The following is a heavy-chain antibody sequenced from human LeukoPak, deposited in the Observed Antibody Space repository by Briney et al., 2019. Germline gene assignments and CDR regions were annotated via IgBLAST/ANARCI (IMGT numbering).Heavy chain of an antibody. CDR2: IYSDYTT. V-gene: IGHV3-66*02. Sequence: QPGGSLRLSCAASGFIVSSNYMSWVRQAPGKGLEWVSVIYSDYTTYYADSVRGRFTISRDNSKNTLYLQMDSLRAEDTGVYYGARDVPTGIFGPQYYMDVWGKGATVTVSS. J-gene: IGHJ6*03. D-gene: IGHD3/OR15-3a*01. CDR1: GFIVSSNY. CDR3: ARDVPTGIFGPQYYMDV.